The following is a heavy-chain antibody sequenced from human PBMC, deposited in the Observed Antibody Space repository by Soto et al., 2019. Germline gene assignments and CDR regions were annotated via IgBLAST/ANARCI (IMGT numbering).Heavy chain of an antibody. CDR1: GGTFSSYA. V-gene: IGHV1-69*12. D-gene: IGHD4-17*01. CDR3: ARDRSTVTKEAMDV. Sequence: QVQLVQSGAEVKKPGSSVKVSCKASGGTFSSYAISWVRQAPGQGLEWMGGIIPIFGTANYAQKFQGRVTXXAXEXXSTAYMELSSLRSEDTAVYYCARDRSTVTKEAMDVWGQGTTVTVSS. J-gene: IGHJ6*02. CDR2: IIPIFGTA.